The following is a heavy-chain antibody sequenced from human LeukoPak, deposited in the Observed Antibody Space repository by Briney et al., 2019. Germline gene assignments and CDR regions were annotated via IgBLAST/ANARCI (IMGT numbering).Heavy chain of an antibody. Sequence: GASVRVSSKASGYTFIIHTISWVRQAPGQGREWMGWISVYNGNTNYAQKLQGRVTMTTDTSTSTAYMELRSLRSDDTAVYYCARGASSYYDSSDYFDYWGQGTLVTVSS. J-gene: IGHJ4*02. V-gene: IGHV1-18*01. CDR3: ARGASSYYDSSDYFDY. D-gene: IGHD3-22*01. CDR2: ISVYNGNT. CDR1: GYTFIIHT.